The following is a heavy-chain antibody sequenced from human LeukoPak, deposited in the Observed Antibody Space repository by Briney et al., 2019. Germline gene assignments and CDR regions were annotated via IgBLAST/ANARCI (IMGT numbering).Heavy chain of an antibody. Sequence: SETLSLTCTVSGGSISSYHWSWIRQPPGKGLEWIGYIYDSGSTNYNPSLKSRVTISVDTSKNQFSLKLSSVTAADTAVYYCARDKGGAAAGRNLDYWGQGTLVTVSS. CDR1: GGSISSYH. V-gene: IGHV4-59*01. CDR3: ARDKGGAAAGRNLDY. D-gene: IGHD6-13*01. CDR2: IYDSGST. J-gene: IGHJ4*02.